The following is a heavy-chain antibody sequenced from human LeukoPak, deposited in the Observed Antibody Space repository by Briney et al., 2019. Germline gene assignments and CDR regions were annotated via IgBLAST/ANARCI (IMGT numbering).Heavy chain of an antibody. CDR1: GVAFSSYY. CDR3: ARVLLVTPVAAFDV. Sequence: PSETLSLTCAVYGVAFSSYYWSWIRQPPGKGLEWIGQIDHSGSTNFNPSLKNRVTMSVDTTKKRVSRNLNSVTAADTAVYFCARVLLVTPVAAFDVWGQGTMGAVSS. CDR2: IDHSGST. J-gene: IGHJ3*01. D-gene: IGHD4-23*01. V-gene: IGHV4-34*01.